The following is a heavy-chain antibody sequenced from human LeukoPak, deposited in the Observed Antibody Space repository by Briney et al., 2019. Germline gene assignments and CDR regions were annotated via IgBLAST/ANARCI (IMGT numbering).Heavy chain of an antibody. CDR1: GGSFSGYY. V-gene: IGHV4-34*01. Sequence: SETLSLTCAVYGGSFSGYYWSWIRQPPGKGLEWIGEINHSGSTNYNPSLKSRVTISVDTSKNQFSLKLSSVTAADTAVYYCARVYRIRNWFDPWGQGTLVTVSS. J-gene: IGHJ5*02. CDR3: ARVYRIRNWFDP. CDR2: INHSGST. D-gene: IGHD2-21*01.